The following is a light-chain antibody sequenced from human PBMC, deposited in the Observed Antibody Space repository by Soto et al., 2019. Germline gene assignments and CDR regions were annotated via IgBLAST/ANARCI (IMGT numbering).Light chain of an antibody. CDR2: DAS. CDR1: QSVSTY. CDR3: QQRSNWQIT. V-gene: IGKV3-11*01. Sequence: ETVLTQSPATLSLSPGEIATLSCRASQSVSTYLAWYQQKPGQAPRLLIYDASNRVTGIPARFRGSGSGTAFTLTISSLEPDDFAVYYCQQRSNWQITFGQGTRLEIK. J-gene: IGKJ5*01.